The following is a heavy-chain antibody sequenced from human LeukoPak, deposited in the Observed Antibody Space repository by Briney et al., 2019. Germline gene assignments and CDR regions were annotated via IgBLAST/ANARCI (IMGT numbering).Heavy chain of an antibody. V-gene: IGHV3-23*01. D-gene: IGHD3-10*01. CDR3: AKVWVRGVKDY. CDR2: IRGCGGST. CDR1: GFTFRSYA. Sequence: GGSLRLSCPASGFTFRSYAMSWVRQAPGKGLEWVAAIRGCGGSTYYADSVKGRFTISRDNSKNTLYLQMNSLKAEDTAVYYCAKVWVRGVKDYWGQGTLVTVSS. J-gene: IGHJ4*02.